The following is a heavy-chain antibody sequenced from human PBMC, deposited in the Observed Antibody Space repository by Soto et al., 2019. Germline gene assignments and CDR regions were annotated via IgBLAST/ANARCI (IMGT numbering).Heavy chain of an antibody. J-gene: IGHJ4*02. CDR2: IDSCGVKK. CDR3: ARDRGAVTGDYFDY. D-gene: IGHD6-19*01. V-gene: IGHV3-11*01. CDR1: GFTFSGLY. Sequence: QVQLTESGGGLVKPGGSLRLSCAASGFTFSGLYMSWIRQAPWKGLAWVSCIDSCGVKKYYAESVRGRFTISRDNVKNSSSLQMTSLRADATAVYYSARDRGAVTGDYFDYWGQGTLVTVSS.